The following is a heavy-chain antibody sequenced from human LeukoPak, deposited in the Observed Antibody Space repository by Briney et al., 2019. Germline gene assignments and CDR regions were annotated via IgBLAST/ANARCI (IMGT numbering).Heavy chain of an antibody. V-gene: IGHV1-69*05. CDR2: IIPIFGTA. Sequence: SVKVSCKASGGTFSSYAISWVRQAPGQGLEWMGRIIPIFGTANYAQKFQGRVTITTDESTSTAYMELSSLRPEDTAVYYCARDFGHYYDSSGSGYYFDYWGQGTLVTVSS. CDR3: ARDFGHYYDSSGSGYYFDY. D-gene: IGHD3-22*01. CDR1: GGTFSSYA. J-gene: IGHJ4*02.